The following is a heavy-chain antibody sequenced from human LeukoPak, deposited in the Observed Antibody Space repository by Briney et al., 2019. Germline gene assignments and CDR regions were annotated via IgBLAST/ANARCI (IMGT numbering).Heavy chain of an antibody. Sequence: GGSLTLSCAASGFTFSNAWMSWVRQAPGKGLEWVGRIKSKTDGGTTDYAAPVKGRFTISRDDSKNTLYLQMNSLKTEDTAVYYCTTMIVLMVYAHHDAFDIWGQGTLVTVSS. CDR3: TTMIVLMVYAHHDAFDI. V-gene: IGHV3-15*01. J-gene: IGHJ3*02. CDR2: IKSKTDGGTT. D-gene: IGHD2-8*01. CDR1: GFTFSNAW.